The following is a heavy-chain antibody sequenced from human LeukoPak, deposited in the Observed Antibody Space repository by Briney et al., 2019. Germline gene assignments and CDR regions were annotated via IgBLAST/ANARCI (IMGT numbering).Heavy chain of an antibody. CDR1: GFTFSDYY. Sequence: PGGSLRLSCAASGFTFSDYYMSWIRQAPGKGLEWVSSLSSTGNTIDYADSVKGRFTISRGITKNSLYLQMNSLRAEDTAVYYCARGGLGTRFDYWGQGTLVTVSS. CDR2: LSSTGNTI. V-gene: IGHV3-11*01. CDR3: ARGGLGTRFDY. J-gene: IGHJ4*02. D-gene: IGHD1-26*01.